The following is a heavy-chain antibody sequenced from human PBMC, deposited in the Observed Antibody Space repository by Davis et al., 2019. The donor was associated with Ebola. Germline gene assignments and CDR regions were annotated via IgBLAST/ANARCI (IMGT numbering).Heavy chain of an antibody. CDR2: ISSSSSYI. D-gene: IGHD6-6*01. CDR3: ARWARYYYYYMDV. J-gene: IGHJ6*03. V-gene: IGHV3-21*01. CDR1: GFTFSSYS. Sequence: GESLKISCAASGFTFSSYSMNWVRQAPGKGLEWVSSISSSSSYIYYADSVKGRFTISRDNAKNSLYLQMNSLRAEDTAVYYCARWARYYYYYMDVWGKGTTVTVSS.